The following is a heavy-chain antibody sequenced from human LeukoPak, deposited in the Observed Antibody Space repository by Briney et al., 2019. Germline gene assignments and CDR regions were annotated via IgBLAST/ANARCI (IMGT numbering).Heavy chain of an antibody. J-gene: IGHJ4*02. D-gene: IGHD1-26*01. CDR3: ARVSANTGGFDY. CDR1: GFTFSSYS. Sequence: GGSLRLSCAASGFTFSSYSMNWVRQAPGKGLEWVSSIRSSISYIYYADSVKGRFTISRDNAKNSLYLQMNSLRAEDTAVYYCARVSANTGGFDYWGQGTLVTVSS. CDR2: IRSSISYI. V-gene: IGHV3-21*04.